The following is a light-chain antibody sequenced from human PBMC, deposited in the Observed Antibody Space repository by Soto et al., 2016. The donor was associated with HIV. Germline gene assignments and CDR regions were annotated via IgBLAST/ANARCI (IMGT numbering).Light chain of an antibody. Sequence: IQMTQSPSSLSASVGDRVTITCRASQDIFNYLAWYQQQPGKVPRLLLFAASSLVSGVPSRFSGRGSGTDFTLTISNLHPEDIGTYYCQKYNNAVVFGGGTKVELK. CDR2: AAS. CDR1: QDIFNY. V-gene: IGKV1-27*01. CDR3: QKYNNAVV. J-gene: IGKJ4*01.